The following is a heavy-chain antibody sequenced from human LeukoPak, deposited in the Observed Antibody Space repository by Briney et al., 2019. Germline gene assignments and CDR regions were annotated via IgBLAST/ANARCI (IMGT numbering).Heavy chain of an antibody. J-gene: IGHJ4*02. V-gene: IGHV4-39*01. Sequence: HSETLSLTCSISGAFICSGSHYWGWIRQPPGKGLEWVGHLYYSGNTYYKPSLKGRVTISTDTSKTQFSLDLSSVTAADAAVYYCARLSHIVVVMAATPIWEYWGQGILVTVSS. CDR2: LYYSGNT. CDR3: ARLSHIVVVMAATPIWEY. D-gene: IGHD2-15*01. CDR1: GAFICSGSHY.